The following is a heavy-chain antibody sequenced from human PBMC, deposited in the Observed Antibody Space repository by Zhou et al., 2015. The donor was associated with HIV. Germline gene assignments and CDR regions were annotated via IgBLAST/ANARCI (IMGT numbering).Heavy chain of an antibody. V-gene: IGHV1-69*01. CDR2: IIPIFGTA. CDR1: GGSFSSYA. D-gene: IGHD3-16*01. CDR3: ARSRGYDYGLGEFIVCTYFDY. Sequence: QVQLVQSGAEVKKPGSSVKVSCKASGGSFSSYAISWVRQAPGQGLEWMGGIIPIFGTANYAQKFQGRVTITADESTSTAYMELSSLRSEDTAVYYCARSRGYDYGLGEFIVCTYFDYVGPGNPGHRLL. J-gene: IGHJ4*02.